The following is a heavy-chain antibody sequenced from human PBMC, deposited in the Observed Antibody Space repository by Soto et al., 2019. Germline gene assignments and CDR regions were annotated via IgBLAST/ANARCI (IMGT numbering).Heavy chain of an antibody. Sequence: VVSMRHSWAAAGFNFVYYWMHWVRQAPGKGLVWVSRIYSDGTSTTYADSVKGRFTISRDNAKNTLSLQMNSLRADDTAVYYCARGDRGAFDLWGQGTVVTVS. J-gene: IGHJ3*01. CDR2: IYSDGTST. D-gene: IGHD1-26*01. CDR3: ARGDRGAFDL. V-gene: IGHV3-74*01. CDR1: GFNFVYYW.